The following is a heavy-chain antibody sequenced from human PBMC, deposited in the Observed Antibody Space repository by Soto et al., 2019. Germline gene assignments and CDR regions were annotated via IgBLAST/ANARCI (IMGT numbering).Heavy chain of an antibody. Sequence: QVQLQESGPGLVKPSQTLSLTCTVSGGSISSGDYYWSWIRQPPEKGLEWIGYIYYSGNTYYNPSLKSRVTITVATSKSQFSLRLSSVTAADTAVYYCARVSYSGSYHLGTFDYWGQGTLVTVSS. CDR1: GGSISSGDYY. CDR2: IYYSGNT. J-gene: IGHJ4*02. CDR3: ARVSYSGSYHLGTFDY. V-gene: IGHV4-30-4*01. D-gene: IGHD1-26*01.